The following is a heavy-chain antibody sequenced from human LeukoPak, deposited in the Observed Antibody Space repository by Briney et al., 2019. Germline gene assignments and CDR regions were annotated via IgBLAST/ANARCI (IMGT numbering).Heavy chain of an antibody. D-gene: IGHD4-17*01. CDR2: IYYSGST. J-gene: IGHJ3*02. V-gene: IGHV4-59*01. CDR3: ARDVTVRGAFDI. CDR1: GGSISSYY. Sequence: SETLSLTCTVSGGSISSYYWSWIRQPPGKGLEWIGYIYYSGSTNYNPSLKSRVTISVDTSKNQFSLKLSSVTAAGTAVYYCARDVTVRGAFDIWGQGTMVTVSS.